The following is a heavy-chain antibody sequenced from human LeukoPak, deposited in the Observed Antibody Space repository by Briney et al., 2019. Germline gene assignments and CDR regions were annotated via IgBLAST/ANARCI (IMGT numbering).Heavy chain of an antibody. D-gene: IGHD5-18*01. CDR3: AKGPSDTTLATAFDY. CDR2: IWYDGSNK. CDR1: GCMFSSYG. Sequence: QSGRSLRLSCAASGCMFSSYGMYWVRQAPGKGLEWVAVIWYDGSNKYYADSVKGRFTISRDNSKNTLYLQMNSLRVEDTAVYYRAKGPSDTTLATAFDYWGQGTLVTVSS. J-gene: IGHJ4*02. V-gene: IGHV3-33*06.